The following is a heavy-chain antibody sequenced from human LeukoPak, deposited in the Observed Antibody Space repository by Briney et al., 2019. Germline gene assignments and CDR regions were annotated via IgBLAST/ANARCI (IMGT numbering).Heavy chain of an antibody. V-gene: IGHV4-38-2*02. CDR2: IYHSGST. CDR1: GYSISSGYY. J-gene: IGHJ4*02. CDR3: ASSRGRIFHY. Sequence: SSETLSLTCTVSGYSISSGYYWGWIRQPPGKGLEWIGSIYHSGSTYYNPSLKSRVTISVDTSKNQFSLKLSSVTAADTAVYYCASSRGRIFHYWGQGTLVTVSS. D-gene: IGHD3-3*01.